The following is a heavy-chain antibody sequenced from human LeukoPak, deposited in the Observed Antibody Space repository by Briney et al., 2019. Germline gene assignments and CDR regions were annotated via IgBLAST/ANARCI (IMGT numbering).Heavy chain of an antibody. CDR3: ATPTERLLPDY. CDR2: INPNGGDT. V-gene: IGHV1-2*02. Sequence: ASVKVSCKASGYRFTDYFIHWVRQAPGQGLEWMGWINPNGGDTDYAQKFQGRVTLTRDASIGTAYMELTRLRSDDTAVYYCATPTERLLPDYWGQGTLVTVSS. CDR1: GYRFTDYF. D-gene: IGHD2-15*01. J-gene: IGHJ4*02.